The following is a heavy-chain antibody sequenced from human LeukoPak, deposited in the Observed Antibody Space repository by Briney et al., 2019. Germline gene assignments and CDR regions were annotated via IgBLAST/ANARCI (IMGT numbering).Heavy chain of an antibody. Sequence: ASVKVSCKASGYTFTSYYMHWVRQAPGQGLEWMGIINPSGGSTSYAQKFQGRVTMTRDTSTSTVYMELSSLRSEDTAVYYCARGRGGYSYEAYYYYYMDVWGKGTTVTVSS. V-gene: IGHV1-46*01. CDR3: ARGRGGYSYEAYYYYYMDV. D-gene: IGHD5-18*01. J-gene: IGHJ6*03. CDR1: GYTFTSYY. CDR2: INPSGGST.